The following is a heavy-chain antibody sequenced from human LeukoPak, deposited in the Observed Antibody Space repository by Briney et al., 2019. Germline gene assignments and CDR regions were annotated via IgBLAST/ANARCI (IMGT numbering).Heavy chain of an antibody. J-gene: IGHJ4*02. CDR1: GFTFSDYG. Sequence: GKSLRLSCAASGFTFSDYGMHWVRQAPGEGLEWVALLSSDGGNKKYADSLKGRFTISRDNSKNTLYLQMNSLRAEDTAVYYCAKDRSNVLDYWGQGTLVTVSS. V-gene: IGHV3-30*18. D-gene: IGHD2-8*01. CDR3: AKDRSNVLDY. CDR2: LSSDGGNK.